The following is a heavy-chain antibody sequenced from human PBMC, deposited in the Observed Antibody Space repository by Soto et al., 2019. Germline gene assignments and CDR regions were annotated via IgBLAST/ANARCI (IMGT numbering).Heavy chain of an antibody. D-gene: IGHD3-22*01. V-gene: IGHV3-30*18. CDR2: ISYDGSNK. Sequence: HPGGSLRLSCAASGFTFSSYGMHWVRQAPGKGLEWVAVISYDGSNKYYADSVKGRFTISRDNSKNTLYLQMNSLRAEDTAVYYCANFPTLVYYYDSSGYAFDIWGQGTMVTVSS. CDR3: ANFPTLVYYYDSSGYAFDI. J-gene: IGHJ3*02. CDR1: GFTFSSYG.